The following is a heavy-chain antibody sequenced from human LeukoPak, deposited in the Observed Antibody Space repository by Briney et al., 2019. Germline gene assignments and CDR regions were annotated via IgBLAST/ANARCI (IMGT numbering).Heavy chain of an antibody. D-gene: IGHD2-2*01. CDR1: GFTFSEFE. J-gene: IGHJ4*02. CDR2: ISSGGTTI. CDR3: TRGLVV. V-gene: IGHV3-48*03. Sequence: PGGSLRLSCAASGFTFSEFEMNWVRQAPGKGLEWVSDISSGGTTIFYADSVKGRFTISRDNAKNSLYLQMNSLRDEDTAIYYFTRGLVVWGQGALVTVSS.